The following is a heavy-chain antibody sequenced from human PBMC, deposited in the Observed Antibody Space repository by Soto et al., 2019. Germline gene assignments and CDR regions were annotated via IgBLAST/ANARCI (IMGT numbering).Heavy chain of an antibody. J-gene: IGHJ4*02. CDR2: INFSGST. V-gene: IGHV4-39*01. CDR1: GGSISSSSHY. Sequence: TLSLTCRVSGGSISSSSHYWGWIRQPPGKGLEWVGSINFSGSTYHNPSLKSRVTISVDTSKNQLSLKLSSVTAADTAVYYCVRIGYCSGGRCYRGGFDYWGQGTLVTVSS. D-gene: IGHD2-15*01. CDR3: VRIGYCSGGRCYRGGFDY.